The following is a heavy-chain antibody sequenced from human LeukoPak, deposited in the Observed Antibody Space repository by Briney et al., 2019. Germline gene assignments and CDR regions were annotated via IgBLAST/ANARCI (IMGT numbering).Heavy chain of an antibody. CDR1: GFTFSSYS. D-gene: IGHD4-4*01. CDR2: IYSGGST. Sequence: GGSLRLSCAASGFTFSSYSMNWVRQAPGKGLEWVSVIYSGGSTYYADSVKGRFTISRHNSKNTLYLQMNSLRAEDTAVYYCARDNVTTNYYYGMDVWGQGTTVTVSS. CDR3: ARDNVTTNYYYGMDV. J-gene: IGHJ6*02. V-gene: IGHV3-53*04.